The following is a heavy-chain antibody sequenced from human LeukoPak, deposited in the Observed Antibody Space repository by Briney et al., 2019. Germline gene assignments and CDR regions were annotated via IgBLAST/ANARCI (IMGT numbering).Heavy chain of an antibody. V-gene: IGHV3-23*01. J-gene: IGHJ4*02. Sequence: PGGSLRLSCAASGFTFTSYSMNWVCQAPGKGLEWVSTISGGGGSTYYADSVKGRFTISGDNSKNTLYLQVNSLRAEDTAVYYCAKGGKWDVTPFDYWGQGTLVTVSS. CDR1: GFTFTSYS. CDR2: ISGGGGST. D-gene: IGHD1-26*01. CDR3: AKGGKWDVTPFDY.